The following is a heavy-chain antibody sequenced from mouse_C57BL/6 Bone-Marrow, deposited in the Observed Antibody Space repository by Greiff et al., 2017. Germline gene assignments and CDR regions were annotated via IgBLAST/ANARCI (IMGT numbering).Heavy chain of an antibody. CDR3: ARWAGSGWYFDV. CDR1: GYPFTSYT. V-gene: IGHV1-4*01. Sequence: QVQLQQSGAELARPGASVKMSCKASGYPFTSYTMHWVKQRPGQGLEWIGYINPSSGYTKYNQKFKDKATLTAAKSSSTAYMQLSRLTSEDSAVYYCARWAGSGWYFDVWGKGTTVTVAS. CDR2: INPSSGYT. J-gene: IGHJ1*03. D-gene: IGHD3-1*01.